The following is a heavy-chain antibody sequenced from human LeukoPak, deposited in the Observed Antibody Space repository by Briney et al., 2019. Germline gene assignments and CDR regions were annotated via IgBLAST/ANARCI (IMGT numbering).Heavy chain of an antibody. J-gene: IGHJ4*02. CDR3: ARNIRGYSYGYDY. CDR1: GGTFSSYA. Sequence: SVKVSCKASGGTFSSYAISWVRQAPGQGLEWVGRIIPILGIANYAQKFQGRVTITADKSTSTAYMELSSLRSEDTAVYYCARNIRGYSYGYDYWGQGTLVTVSS. D-gene: IGHD5-18*01. CDR2: IIPILGIA. V-gene: IGHV1-69*04.